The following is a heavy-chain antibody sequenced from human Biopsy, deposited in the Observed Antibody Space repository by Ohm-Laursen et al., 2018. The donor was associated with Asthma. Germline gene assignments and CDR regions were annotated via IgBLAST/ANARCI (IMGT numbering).Heavy chain of an antibody. CDR1: VVTISNFA. J-gene: IGHJ6*02. V-gene: IGHV1-69*13. CDR2: LMTAIGTT. Sequence: SLWASCKPPVVTISNFAISRVRQAPGQGLEWLGGLMTAIGTTNYPQKVPGRVNITADETTSTAYMEWTSLRSQDTAIYYCARCQVGYSSGWSLLLKKIYYSGMDVWGQGTAVTVSS. D-gene: IGHD6-19*01. CDR3: ARCQVGYSSGWSLLLKKIYYSGMDV.